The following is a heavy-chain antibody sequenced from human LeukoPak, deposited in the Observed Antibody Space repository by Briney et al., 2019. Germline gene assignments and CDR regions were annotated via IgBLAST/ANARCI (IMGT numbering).Heavy chain of an antibody. D-gene: IGHD1-26*01. Sequence: ASVKVSCKASGYTFTSYDINWVRQATGQGLEWMGWMNPNSGNTGYAQKFQGRVAITRNTSISTAYMELSSLRSEDTAVYYCARGVGSPYDAFDIWGQGAMVTVSS. CDR1: GYTFTSYD. CDR2: MNPNSGNT. J-gene: IGHJ3*02. CDR3: ARGVGSPYDAFDI. V-gene: IGHV1-8*03.